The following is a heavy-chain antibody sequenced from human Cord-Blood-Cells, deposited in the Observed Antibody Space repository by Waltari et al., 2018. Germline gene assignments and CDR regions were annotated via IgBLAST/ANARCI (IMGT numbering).Heavy chain of an antibody. CDR3: ARLRKGYFDL. Sequence: EVQLVESGGGLVQPGGSLRLSCAASGFTFSSYWMSWVRQAPGKGRELVGNIKQDGREKYYVDSVKGRFTISRDNAKNSLYLQMNSLRAEDTAVYYCARLRKGYFDLWGRGTLVTVSS. D-gene: IGHD3-16*01. CDR2: IKQDGREK. CDR1: GFTFSSYW. J-gene: IGHJ2*01. V-gene: IGHV3-7*01.